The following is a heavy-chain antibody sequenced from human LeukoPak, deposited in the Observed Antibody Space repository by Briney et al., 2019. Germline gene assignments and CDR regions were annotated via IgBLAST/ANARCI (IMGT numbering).Heavy chain of an antibody. Sequence: GGSLRLSCAASGFTFSSYAMSWVRQAPGKGLEWVSAISGSGGSTYYADSVKGRFTISRDNSKNTLYLQMNRLRAEDTAVYYCAKDTTRYYDILTGPIDYWGQGTLVTVSS. CDR3: AKDTTRYYDILTGPIDY. CDR2: ISGSGGST. V-gene: IGHV3-23*01. J-gene: IGHJ4*02. CDR1: GFTFSSYA. D-gene: IGHD3-9*01.